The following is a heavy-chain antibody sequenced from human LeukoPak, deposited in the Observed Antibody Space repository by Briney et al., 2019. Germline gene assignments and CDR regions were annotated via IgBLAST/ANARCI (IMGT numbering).Heavy chain of an antibody. Sequence: ASVKVSCKASGYTFTSYYMHWVRQAPGQGLEWMGIINPSGCSTSYAQKFQGRVTMTRDTSTSTVYMELSSLRSEDTAVYYCAREGADIVLMVYAIHSNWFDPWGQGTLVTVSS. CDR2: INPSGCST. J-gene: IGHJ5*02. CDR1: GYTFTSYY. CDR3: AREGADIVLMVYAIHSNWFDP. V-gene: IGHV1-46*01. D-gene: IGHD2-8*01.